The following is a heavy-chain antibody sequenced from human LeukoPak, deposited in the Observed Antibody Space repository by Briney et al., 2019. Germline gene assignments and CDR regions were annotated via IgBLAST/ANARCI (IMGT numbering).Heavy chain of an antibody. CDR2: IHYSGST. V-gene: IGHV4-59*12. Sequence: SETLSLTCSVSGASISSYYWSWIRQPPGKGLECIGYIHYSGSTNYNPSLKSRVTISVDTSKNQSSLKLSSVTAADTAVYYCARTRLYSSSWYGWYFELWGRGTLVTVSS. J-gene: IGHJ2*01. D-gene: IGHD6-13*01. CDR3: ARTRLYSSSWYGWYFEL. CDR1: GASISSYY.